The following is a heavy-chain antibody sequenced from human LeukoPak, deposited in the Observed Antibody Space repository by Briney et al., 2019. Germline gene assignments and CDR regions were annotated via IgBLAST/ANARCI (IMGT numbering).Heavy chain of an antibody. V-gene: IGHV3-21*01. Sequence: GGSLRLSCAASGFTFSSYSMNWVRQAPGKGLEWVSSISSSSSYIYYADSVKGRFTISRDNAKNSLYLQMNSLRAEDTAVYYCAKVSLNMVNDAFDIWGQGTMVSVSS. J-gene: IGHJ3*02. D-gene: IGHD4/OR15-4a*01. CDR1: GFTFSSYS. CDR2: ISSSSSYI. CDR3: AKVSLNMVNDAFDI.